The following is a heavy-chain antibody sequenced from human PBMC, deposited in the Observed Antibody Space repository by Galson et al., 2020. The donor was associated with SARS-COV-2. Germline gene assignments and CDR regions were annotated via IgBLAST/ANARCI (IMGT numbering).Heavy chain of an antibody. CDR1: GFTFSSDS. D-gene: IGHD6-19*01. CDR2: ISSSSTYI. CDR3: ARAKAYSSGWYSGQNDAFDI. V-gene: IGHV3-21*01. J-gene: IGHJ3*02. Sequence: GSLRPPRAASGFTFSSDSMNWVRQAPGKGLEWVSCISSSSTYINYADSVRGRFTISRDNAKNSLYLQMNSLRAEETAVYYCARAKAYSSGWYSGQNDAFDIWGQGAMVTVSS.